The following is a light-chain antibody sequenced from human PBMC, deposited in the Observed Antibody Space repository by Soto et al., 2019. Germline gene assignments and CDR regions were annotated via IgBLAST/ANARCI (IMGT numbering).Light chain of an antibody. J-gene: IGKJ3*01. Sequence: EIVLTQSPGTLSLSPGGRATLSCRAIQSVSSSYLAWYQQKPGQAPRLLIYGSSSSATGITDRFSGSGSGTDFTLTISRLEPEDFAVYYSQQYGSXLFTCGPGTKVXI. CDR3: QQYGSXLFT. V-gene: IGKV3-20*01. CDR1: QSVSSSY. CDR2: GSS.